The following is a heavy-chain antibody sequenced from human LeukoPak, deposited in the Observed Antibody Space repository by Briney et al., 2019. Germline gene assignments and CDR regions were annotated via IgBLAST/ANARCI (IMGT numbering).Heavy chain of an antibody. CDR2: ISSDGSNT. CDR3: IRVPY. V-gene: IGHV3-74*01. Sequence: PGGSLRLSCAVSGFTFNKYYMHWLRHAPGKGLVWVSRISSDGSNTNYADSVKGPFTISRDNAKNTLYLQMNSLRAEDTAVYYCIRVPYWGQGALVTVSS. J-gene: IGHJ4*02. CDR1: GFTFNKYY.